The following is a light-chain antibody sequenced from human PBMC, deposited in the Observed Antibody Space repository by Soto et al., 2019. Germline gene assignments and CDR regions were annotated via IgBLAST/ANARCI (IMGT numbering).Light chain of an antibody. CDR2: GAS. Sequence: EIVLTQSPGTLSLSPGERANLSCRASQSVGSGYLAWYQQKPGQAPRLLIYGASSRATGIPDRFSGSGSGTDFTLTISRLEPEDFAVYYCQRYGSSYTFGQGTKLEIK. J-gene: IGKJ2*01. V-gene: IGKV3-20*01. CDR3: QRYGSSYT. CDR1: QSVGSGY.